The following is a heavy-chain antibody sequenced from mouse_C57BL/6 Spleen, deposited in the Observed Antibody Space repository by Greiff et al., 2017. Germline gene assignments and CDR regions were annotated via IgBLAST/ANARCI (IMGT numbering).Heavy chain of an antibody. D-gene: IGHD3-2*02. CDR1: GYAFSSSW. V-gene: IGHV1-82*01. Sequence: QVQLKESGPELVKPGASVKISCKASGYAFSSSWMNWVKQRPGKGLEWIGRIYPGDGDTNYNGKFKGKATLTADKSSSTAYMQLSSLTSEDSAVYVCAIDSSGYAGFDYWGQGTTLTVSS. CDR2: IYPGDGDT. J-gene: IGHJ2*01. CDR3: AIDSSGYAGFDY.